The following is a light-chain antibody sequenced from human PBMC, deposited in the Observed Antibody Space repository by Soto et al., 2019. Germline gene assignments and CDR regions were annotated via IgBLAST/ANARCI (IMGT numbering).Light chain of an antibody. V-gene: IGKV1-5*03. CDR1: QTISSW. J-gene: IGKJ1*01. CDR3: QQSYTRT. CDR2: KAS. Sequence: DIQKTQSASTLFGSVGGRVTITCRASQTISSWLAWYQLKPGQAPHLLIYKASSLQSGVPSRFSGSGSGTDFIITISSVQPEDFATYHHQQSYTRTVGQGTRVEIK.